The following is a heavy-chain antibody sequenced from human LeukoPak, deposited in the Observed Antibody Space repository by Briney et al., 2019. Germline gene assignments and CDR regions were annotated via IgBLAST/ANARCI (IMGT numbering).Heavy chain of an antibody. CDR1: AYTFTSSA. V-gene: IGHV1-18*01. Sequence: ASVKVSCKASAYTFTSSALTWVRQAPGQGLEWMGWISAYNGNTNYAQKFQGRVTMTTDTSTSTAYMELRSLRSDDTAMYYCARFGLGKRIEVAGIPFDIWGQGTMVTVSS. CDR3: ARFGLGKRIEVAGIPFDI. CDR2: ISAYNGNT. D-gene: IGHD6-19*01. J-gene: IGHJ3*02.